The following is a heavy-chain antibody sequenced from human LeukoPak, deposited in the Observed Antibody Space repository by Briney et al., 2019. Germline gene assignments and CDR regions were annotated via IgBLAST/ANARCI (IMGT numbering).Heavy chain of an antibody. CDR2: MNPNSGNI. J-gene: IGHJ4*02. CDR1: GYTFTSYD. D-gene: IGHD6-19*01. V-gene: IGHV1-8*01. Sequence: ASVKVSCKASGYTFTSYDINWVRQATGQGLEWMGWMNPNSGNIGYAQKFQGRVTMTRNTSISTAYMGLSSLRSEDTAVYYCARKSTPSSGWTPFDYWGQGTLVTVSS. CDR3: ARKSTPSSGWTPFDY.